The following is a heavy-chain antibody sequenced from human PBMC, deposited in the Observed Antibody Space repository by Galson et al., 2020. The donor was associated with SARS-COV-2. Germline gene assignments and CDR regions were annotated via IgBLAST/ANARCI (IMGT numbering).Heavy chain of an antibody. V-gene: IGHV3-11*04. CDR3: ARVSAGPVFYYYYMDV. Sequence: PGESLKISCAASGFTFSDYYMSWIRQAPGKGLEWLSYISSSGTTIKYADSVRGRFTISRDNAENSLSLQMDSLRAEDAAVYYCARVSAGPVFYYYYMDVWGKGTTVTISS. CDR1: GFTFSDYY. J-gene: IGHJ6*03. CDR2: ISSSGTTI.